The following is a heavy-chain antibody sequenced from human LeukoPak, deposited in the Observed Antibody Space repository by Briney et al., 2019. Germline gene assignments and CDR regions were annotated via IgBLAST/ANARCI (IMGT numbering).Heavy chain of an antibody. CDR2: IYYSGST. D-gene: IGHD4-23*01. J-gene: IGHJ4*02. CDR3: ARATVVSTRHFDY. CDR1: GGSISSSSYY. Sequence: PSETLSLTCTVSGGSISSSSYYWSWIRQHPGKGLEWIGYIYYSGSTYYNPSLKSRVTISVDTSKNQFSLKLSSVTAADTAVYYCARATVVSTRHFDYWGQGTLVTVSS. V-gene: IGHV4-31*03.